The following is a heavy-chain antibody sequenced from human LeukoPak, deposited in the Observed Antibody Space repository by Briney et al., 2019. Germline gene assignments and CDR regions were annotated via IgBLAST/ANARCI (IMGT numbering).Heavy chain of an antibody. J-gene: IGHJ5*02. Sequence: SVKVSCNASGGTFSSYAISWVRQAPRQGLEWMGGIIPIFGTANYAQKIQGRVTITADESTSTAYMELSSLRSEDTAVYYCARDVVVVAATFLWFDPWGQGTLVTVSS. V-gene: IGHV1-69*13. D-gene: IGHD2-15*01. CDR2: IIPIFGTA. CDR1: GGTFSSYA. CDR3: ARDVVVVAATFLWFDP.